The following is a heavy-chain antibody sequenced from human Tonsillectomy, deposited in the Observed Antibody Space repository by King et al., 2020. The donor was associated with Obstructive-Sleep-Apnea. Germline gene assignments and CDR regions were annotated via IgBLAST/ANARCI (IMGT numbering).Heavy chain of an antibody. V-gene: IGHV3-21*01. D-gene: IGHD2/OR15-2a*01. CDR3: ARXXTXXXXEYXDY. Sequence: VQLVESGGGLVKPGGSLRLSCAASGFTFSGFTMNWVRQAPGKGLEWVSSITSSSFYINYADSVKGRFTISRDNARNALYLQMNSLRAEDTAVYYCARXXTXXXXEYXDYXXXGTLVTXXS. J-gene: IGHJ4*02. CDR1: GFTFSGFT. CDR2: ITSSSFYI.